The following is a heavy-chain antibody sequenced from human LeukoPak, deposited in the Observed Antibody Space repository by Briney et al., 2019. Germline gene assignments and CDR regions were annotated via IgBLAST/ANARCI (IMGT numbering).Heavy chain of an antibody. D-gene: IGHD6-13*01. CDR1: GGSISSYY. CDR2: IYYSGST. CDR3: ARLSIAAAGLGWFDP. Sequence: SETLSLTCTVSGGSISSYYWSWIRQPPGKGLEWIGYIYYSGSTNYNPSLKSRVTISVDTSKNQFSLKLSSVTAADTAVYYCARLSIAAAGLGWFDPWGQGTLVTVSS. J-gene: IGHJ5*02. V-gene: IGHV4-59*01.